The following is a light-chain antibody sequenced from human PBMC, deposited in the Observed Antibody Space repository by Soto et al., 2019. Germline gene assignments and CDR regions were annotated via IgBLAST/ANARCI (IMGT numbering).Light chain of an antibody. V-gene: IGLV2-14*01. CDR2: DVS. J-gene: IGLJ1*01. Sequence: QSALTQPASVSGSPGQSTTISCTATSSDVGGYNYVSWYQQHPGKAPKLMIYDVSNRPSGVSNRFSGSKSGNTASLTISGLQAEDEADYYCSSYTSSSTPYVFGTGTKLTVL. CDR3: SSYTSSSTPYV. CDR1: SSDVGGYNY.